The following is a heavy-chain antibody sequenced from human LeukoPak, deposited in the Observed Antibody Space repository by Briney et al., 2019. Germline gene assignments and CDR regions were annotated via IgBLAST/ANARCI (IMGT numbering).Heavy chain of an antibody. Sequence: GASVKVSCKASGYTFTGYYMHWVRQAPGQGLEWMGWISAYNGNTNYAQKLQGRVTMTTDTSTSTAYMELRSLRSDDTAVYYCARDLYDSSGYHAFDIWGQGTMVTVSS. CDR3: ARDLYDSSGYHAFDI. CDR2: ISAYNGNT. V-gene: IGHV1-18*04. D-gene: IGHD3-22*01. CDR1: GYTFTGYY. J-gene: IGHJ3*02.